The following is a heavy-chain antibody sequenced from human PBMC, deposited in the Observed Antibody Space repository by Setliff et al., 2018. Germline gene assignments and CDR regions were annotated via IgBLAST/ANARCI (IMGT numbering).Heavy chain of an antibody. V-gene: IGHV1-18*01. CDR2: ISAYNGHT. CDR3: ARSFDSGFYHQRDAYDI. CDR1: GYNFAESI. J-gene: IGHJ3*02. D-gene: IGHD5-12*01. Sequence: GASVKVSCKASGYNFAESIVSWVRQAPGQGLEWMGWISAYNGHTYSAQKFQARVTLTTDTTTSTSYMELRSLRSDDTAVYYCARSFDSGFYHQRDAYDIWGRGTMVTVSS.